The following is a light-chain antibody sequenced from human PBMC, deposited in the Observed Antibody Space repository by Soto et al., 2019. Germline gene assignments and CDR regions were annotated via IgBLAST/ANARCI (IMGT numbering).Light chain of an antibody. CDR3: ETWDRNTGV. Sequence: QSVLTQSSSASASLGSSVKLTCTLSSGHSSYIIAWHQQQPGKAPRYLMKLEGSGSYNKGSGVPDRFSGSSSGADRYLTISNLQFEDEADYYCETWDRNTGVLGGGTKLTVL. CDR1: SGHSSYI. J-gene: IGLJ3*02. V-gene: IGLV4-60*02. CDR2: LEGSGSY.